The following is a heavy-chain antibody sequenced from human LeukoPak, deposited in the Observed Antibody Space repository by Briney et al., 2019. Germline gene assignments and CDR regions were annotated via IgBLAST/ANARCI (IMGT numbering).Heavy chain of an antibody. CDR1: EFTFSIYG. CDR2: IRYDGTNK. D-gene: IGHD6-13*01. J-gene: IGHJ1*01. CDR3: AKVSSSSWYYRYFQH. V-gene: IGHV3-30*02. Sequence: GGSLRLSCAASEFTFSIYGMHWVRQAPGKGLEWVAFIRYDGTNKYYADSVKGRFSISRDNSNNTLYLQMNSLRAEDTAVYYCAKVSSSSWYYRYFQHWGQGTLVTVSS.